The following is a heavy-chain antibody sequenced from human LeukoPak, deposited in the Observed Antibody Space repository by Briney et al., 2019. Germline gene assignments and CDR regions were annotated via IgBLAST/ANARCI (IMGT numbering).Heavy chain of an antibody. CDR3: ARDNPGSSFAFDP. D-gene: IGHD6-6*01. CDR2: ISSSGENI. V-gene: IGHV3-11*04. J-gene: IGHJ3*01. Sequence: PGGSLRLSCAASGFTLSDNYMTWIRQAPGKGLEWVSHISSSGENIFYADSLKGRFTISRDSAKNSLYLQMNSLRVEDTAMYYCARDNPGSSFAFDPWGQGTMVTVSS. CDR1: GFTLSDNY.